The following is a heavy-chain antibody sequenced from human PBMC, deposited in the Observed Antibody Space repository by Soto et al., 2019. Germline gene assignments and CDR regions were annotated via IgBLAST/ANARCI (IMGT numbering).Heavy chain of an antibody. J-gene: IGHJ6*02. D-gene: IGHD3-22*01. V-gene: IGHV3-15*01. CDR3: TTDNCDSSGYYYSYYGMDV. Sequence: GGSLRLSCAASGFTFSNAWMSWVRQAPGKGLEWVGRIKSKTDGGTTDYAAPVKGRFTISRDDSKNTLYLQMNSLKTEDTAVYYCTTDNCDSSGYYYSYYGMDVWGQGTTVTVSS. CDR1: GFTFSNAW. CDR2: IKSKTDGGTT.